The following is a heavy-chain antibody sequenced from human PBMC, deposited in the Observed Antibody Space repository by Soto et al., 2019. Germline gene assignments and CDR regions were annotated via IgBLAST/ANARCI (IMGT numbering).Heavy chain of an antibody. Sequence: QVQLVESGGGVVQPGRSLRLSCAASGFTFSSYALHWVRQAPGKGLEGVAVMAYDGRNKYYAYSVKGRFTISRDNSKNTRYLQMNSLRIEDTAVYCCARELERVFDYWGQGTLVTVSS. V-gene: IGHV3-30*04. J-gene: IGHJ4*02. CDR3: ARELERVFDY. CDR2: MAYDGRNK. CDR1: GFTFSSYA. D-gene: IGHD1-1*01.